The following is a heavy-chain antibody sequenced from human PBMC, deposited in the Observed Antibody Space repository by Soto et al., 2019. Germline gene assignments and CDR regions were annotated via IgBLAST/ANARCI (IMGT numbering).Heavy chain of an antibody. D-gene: IGHD3-22*01. CDR2: IYTSGST. V-gene: IGHV4-4*07. CDR1: GGSISSYY. CDR3: ARTRVSYYYDSSGYYRHTGFDY. J-gene: IGHJ4*02. Sequence: SETLSLTCTVSGGSISSYYWSWIRQPSGKGLEWIGRIYTSGSTNYNPSLKSRVTMSVDTSKNQFSLKLSSVTAADTAVYYCARTRVSYYYDSSGYYRHTGFDYWGQGTLVTVSS.